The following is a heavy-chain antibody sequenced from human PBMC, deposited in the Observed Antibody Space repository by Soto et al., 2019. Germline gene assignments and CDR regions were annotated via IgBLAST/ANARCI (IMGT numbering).Heavy chain of an antibody. Sequence: SETLSLTCTVSGSSISSYYWSWIRQPAGKGLEWIGRIYTSGSTNYNPSLKSRVTMSVDTSKNQFSLKLSSVTAADTAVYYCARDLRYSGYEAFDYWGQGTLVTVSS. J-gene: IGHJ4*02. CDR1: GSSISSYY. V-gene: IGHV4-4*07. CDR2: IYTSGST. CDR3: ARDLRYSGYEAFDY. D-gene: IGHD5-12*01.